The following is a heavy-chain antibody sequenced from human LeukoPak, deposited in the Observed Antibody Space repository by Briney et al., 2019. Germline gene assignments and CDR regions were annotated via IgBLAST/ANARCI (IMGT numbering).Heavy chain of an antibody. J-gene: IGHJ4*02. D-gene: IGHD1-7*01. CDR2: IKSKTDGGTT. CDR1: GFTFSNAW. Sequence: GGSLRLSCAASGFTFSNAWMSWVRQAPGKGLEWVGRIKSKTDGGTTDYAAPVKGRFTISRDDSKNTLYLQMNSLKTEDTAVYYCTTDGWLELFSSFDYWGQGTLVTVSS. V-gene: IGHV3-15*01. CDR3: TTDGWLELFSSFDY.